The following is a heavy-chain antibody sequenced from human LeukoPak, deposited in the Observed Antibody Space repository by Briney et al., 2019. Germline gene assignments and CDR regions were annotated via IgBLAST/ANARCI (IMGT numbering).Heavy chain of an antibody. Sequence: SETLSLTCTVSGGSISSSSYYWRWIRQPPGKGREWIGYIHNSGSTTYNPSLKSRVTISVDTSKNQFSLILSSVTAADTAVYYCARDIADGYGGTMDVWGKGTTVTVSS. CDR3: ARDIADGYGGTMDV. D-gene: IGHD5-24*01. CDR1: GGSISSSSYY. J-gene: IGHJ6*03. CDR2: IHNSGST. V-gene: IGHV4-61*05.